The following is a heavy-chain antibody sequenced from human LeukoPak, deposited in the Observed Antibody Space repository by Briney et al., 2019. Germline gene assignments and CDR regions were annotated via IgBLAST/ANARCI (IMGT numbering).Heavy chain of an antibody. V-gene: IGHV3-23*01. Sequence: PGGSLRLSCAASGFTFSSYGMTWVRQAPGKGLEWVSGISGSGGSTYYEDSVRGRFTISRDKSRNTLYLQMNSLRAEDTAVYYCAKDRDLFGVLPLFHYWGQGTLVTVSS. CDR2: ISGSGGST. CDR3: AKDRDLFGVLPLFHY. J-gene: IGHJ4*02. D-gene: IGHD3-3*01. CDR1: GFTFSSYG.